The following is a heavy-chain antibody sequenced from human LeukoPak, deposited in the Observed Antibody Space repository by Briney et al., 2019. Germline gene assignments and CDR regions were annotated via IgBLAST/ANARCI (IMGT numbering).Heavy chain of an antibody. CDR2: IYYSGST. D-gene: IGHD7-27*01. J-gene: IGHJ4*02. CDR3: ARDINWVGGY. V-gene: IGHV4-39*02. Sequence: SETLSLTCTVSGGSISSSSYYWGWIRQPPGKGLEWIGSIYYSGSTYYNPSLKSRVTISVDTSKNQFSLKLSSVTAADTAVYYCARDINWVGGYWGQGTLVTVSS. CDR1: GGSISSSSYY.